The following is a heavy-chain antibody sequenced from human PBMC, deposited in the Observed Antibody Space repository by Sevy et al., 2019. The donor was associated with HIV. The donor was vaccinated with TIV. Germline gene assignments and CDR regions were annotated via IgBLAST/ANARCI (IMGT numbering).Heavy chain of an antibody. CDR3: ARHIAAAGRYYYYGMDV. Sequence: GESLKISCKGSGYSFTSYWIGWVRQMPGKGLEWMGIIYPGDSDTRYSPSFQGQVTISADKSISTAYLQWSSLKASDTAMYYGARHIAAAGRYYYYGMDVWGQGTTVTVSS. D-gene: IGHD6-13*01. V-gene: IGHV5-51*01. CDR1: GYSFTSYW. CDR2: IYPGDSDT. J-gene: IGHJ6*02.